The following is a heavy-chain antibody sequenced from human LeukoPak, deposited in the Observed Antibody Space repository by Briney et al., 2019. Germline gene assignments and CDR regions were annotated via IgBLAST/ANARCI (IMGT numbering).Heavy chain of an antibody. CDR2: IYYSGST. D-gene: IGHD1-26*01. J-gene: IGHJ4*02. CDR1: GGSISSYY. Sequence: SETLSLTCTVSGGSISSYYWSWLRQPPGKGLEWIGYIYYSGSTNYNPSLKSRVTISVDTSKNQFSLKLSSVTAADTAVYYCARGEWELPPLFDYWGQGTLVTVSS. V-gene: IGHV4-59*01. CDR3: ARGEWELPPLFDY.